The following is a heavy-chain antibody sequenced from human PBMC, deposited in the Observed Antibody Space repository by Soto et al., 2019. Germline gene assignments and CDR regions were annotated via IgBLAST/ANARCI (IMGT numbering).Heavy chain of an antibody. Sequence: SETLSLTCTVSGGSISSYYWSWIRQPPGKGLEWIGYIYYSGSTNYNPSLKSRVTISVDTSKNQFSLKLSSVTAADTAVYYCARGPVDTAMAEFDYWGQGTLVTVSS. V-gene: IGHV4-59*01. CDR2: IYYSGST. CDR3: ARGPVDTAMAEFDY. CDR1: GGSISSYY. J-gene: IGHJ4*02. D-gene: IGHD5-18*01.